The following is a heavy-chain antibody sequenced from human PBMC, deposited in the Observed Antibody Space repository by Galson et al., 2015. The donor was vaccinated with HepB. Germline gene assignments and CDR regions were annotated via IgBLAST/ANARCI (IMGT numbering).Heavy chain of an antibody. V-gene: IGHV3-48*01. D-gene: IGHD3-22*01. Sequence: SLRLSCAASGFTFSSYSMNWVRQAPGKGLEWVSYISSSSSTIYYADSVKGRFTISRDNAKNSLYLQMNSLRAEDTAVYYCASTPGYDSSARLDYWGQGTLVTVSS. J-gene: IGHJ4*02. CDR3: ASTPGYDSSARLDY. CDR2: ISSSSSTI. CDR1: GFTFSSYS.